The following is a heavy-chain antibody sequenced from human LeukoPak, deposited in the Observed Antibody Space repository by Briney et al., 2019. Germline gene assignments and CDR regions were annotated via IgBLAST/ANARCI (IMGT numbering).Heavy chain of an antibody. J-gene: IGHJ3*02. Sequence: QPGGSLRLSCAASGFTFSSYAMSWVRQAPGKGLEWVSAISGSGGSTYYADSVKGRFTISRDNSRELLYLQMNSLRVEDTAVYYCAKDPNGDYVGAFDSWGQGTMVTVSS. CDR1: GFTFSSYA. D-gene: IGHD4-17*01. CDR2: ISGSGGST. V-gene: IGHV3-23*01. CDR3: AKDPNGDYVGAFDS.